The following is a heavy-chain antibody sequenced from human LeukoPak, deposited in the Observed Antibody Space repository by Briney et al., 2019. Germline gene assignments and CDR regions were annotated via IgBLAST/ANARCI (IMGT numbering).Heavy chain of an antibody. CDR3: ASSRGFDY. Sequence: GGSLRLSCATSGFTFSSYWMSWVRQAPGKGLEWVANINQDESEKYYVDSVKGRFTISRDNAKNSLYLQMNSLRAEDTGVYYCASSRGFDYWGQGTLVTVSS. CDR1: GFTFSSYW. D-gene: IGHD3-10*01. CDR2: INQDESEK. J-gene: IGHJ4*02. V-gene: IGHV3-7*01.